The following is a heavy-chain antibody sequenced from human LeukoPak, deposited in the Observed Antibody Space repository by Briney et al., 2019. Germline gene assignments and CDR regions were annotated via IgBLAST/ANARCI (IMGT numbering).Heavy chain of an antibody. Sequence: ASVKVSCKASGYTFTNYGINWVRQAPGQGLEWMGWISGYNGNTNYVQKLQGRVTMTTDTYTSTAYMELRSLRSDDTAVYYCARDSSGYPRDAPDYWGQGTLVTVSS. CDR1: GYTFTNYG. J-gene: IGHJ4*02. CDR2: ISGYNGNT. D-gene: IGHD3-22*01. V-gene: IGHV1-18*01. CDR3: ARDSSGYPRDAPDY.